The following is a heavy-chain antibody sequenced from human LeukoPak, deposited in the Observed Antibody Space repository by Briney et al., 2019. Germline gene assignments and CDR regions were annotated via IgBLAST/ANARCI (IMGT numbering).Heavy chain of an antibody. D-gene: IGHD3-10*01. Sequence: SVKVSCKSSGGTFSSYAISWVGQAPGQGVEWMGRIIPILGIANYAQKFQGRVTITADKSTSTAYMELSSLRSKDTAVYYCAIAMVRGVIYAFDIWGQGTMVTVSS. CDR1: GGTFSSYA. J-gene: IGHJ3*02. V-gene: IGHV1-69*04. CDR3: AIAMVRGVIYAFDI. CDR2: IIPILGIA.